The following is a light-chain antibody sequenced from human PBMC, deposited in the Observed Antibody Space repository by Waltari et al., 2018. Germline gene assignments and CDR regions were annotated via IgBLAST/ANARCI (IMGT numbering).Light chain of an antibody. CDR1: SSDVGGYDF. CDR2: GVN. Sequence: QSAPTQPASVSGSPGQSITIPCTGTSSDVGGYDFVSWHQQYPGKAPKVMISGVNSRPSGVSNRFSGSKSGNTASLIISGLQADDDADYYCSSYTTSGTLVFGTGTKVTVL. V-gene: IGLV2-14*01. CDR3: SSYTTSGTLV. J-gene: IGLJ1*01.